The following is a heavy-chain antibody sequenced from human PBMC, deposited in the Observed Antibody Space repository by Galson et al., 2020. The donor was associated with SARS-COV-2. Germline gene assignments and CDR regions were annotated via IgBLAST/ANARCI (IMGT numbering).Heavy chain of an antibody. J-gene: IGHJ6*03. Sequence: GGSLRLSCAGSGFIFSDYYMSWLRQAPGKGLEWIAYISRSSDYTDYADSVKGRFTISRDNAKNSLSLEMNGLRVDDTAVYYCARDLEKFNDYGSRYYYMDVWGKGTTVTVSS. CDR3: ARDLEKFNDYGSRYYYMDV. CDR1: GFIFSDYY. V-gene: IGHV3-11*06. D-gene: IGHD4-17*01. CDR2: ISRSSDYT.